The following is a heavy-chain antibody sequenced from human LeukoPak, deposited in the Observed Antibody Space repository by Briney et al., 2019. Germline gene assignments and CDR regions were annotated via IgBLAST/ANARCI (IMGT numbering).Heavy chain of an antibody. CDR2: IYYSGST. Sequence: SKTLSLTCTVSGGSISSGAHYWNWIRQHPGKGLEWIGYIYYSGSTYYNPSLKSRITISIDTSKNQFSLKLSSVTAADTAMYYCARDEGDYFEYWGQGTLVTVSS. V-gene: IGHV4-31*03. CDR3: ARDEGDYFEY. CDR1: GGSISSGAHY. J-gene: IGHJ4*02.